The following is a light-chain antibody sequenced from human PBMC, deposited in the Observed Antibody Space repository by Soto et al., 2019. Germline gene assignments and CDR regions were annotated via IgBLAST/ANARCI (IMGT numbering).Light chain of an antibody. CDR2: GAS. Sequence: DIQMTQSPSSLSASVGDRVTITCRASQSISSYLNWYHQKPGRAPNLLVYGASTLQEGVPSRFTGSGSGTDFSLTISGLQPEDFGTYYCQQSYSAPPLTFGAGTKVDIK. CDR3: QQSYSAPPLT. V-gene: IGKV1-39*01. J-gene: IGKJ4*01. CDR1: QSISSY.